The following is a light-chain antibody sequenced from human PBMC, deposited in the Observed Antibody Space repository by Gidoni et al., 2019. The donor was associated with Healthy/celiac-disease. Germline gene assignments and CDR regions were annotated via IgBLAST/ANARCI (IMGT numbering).Light chain of an antibody. CDR2: GAS. Sequence: EIVLTQSPGTLSLSPGEIATLSCRASQSVSSSYLAWYQQKPGQAPRLLIYGASSRATGIPDRFSGRGSGTDFTLTISRLEPEDFAVYYCQQYGSSPLTFGGGTKVEIK. CDR3: QQYGSSPLT. CDR1: QSVSSSY. J-gene: IGKJ4*01. V-gene: IGKV3-20*01.